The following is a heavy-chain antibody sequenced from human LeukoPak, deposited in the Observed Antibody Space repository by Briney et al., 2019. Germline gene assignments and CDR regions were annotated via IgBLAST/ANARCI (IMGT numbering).Heavy chain of an antibody. D-gene: IGHD2-2*01. CDR2: IYTSGST. J-gene: IGHJ4*02. Sequence: SSQTLSLTCTVSGGSISSGGYYWSWIRQPAGKGLEWIGRIYTSGSTNYNPSLKSRVTISVDTSKNQFSLKLSSVTAADTAVYYCASPYRRGYCSSTSCWEFDYWGQGTLVTVSS. CDR1: GGSISSGGYY. CDR3: ASPYRRGYCSSTSCWEFDY. V-gene: IGHV4-61*02.